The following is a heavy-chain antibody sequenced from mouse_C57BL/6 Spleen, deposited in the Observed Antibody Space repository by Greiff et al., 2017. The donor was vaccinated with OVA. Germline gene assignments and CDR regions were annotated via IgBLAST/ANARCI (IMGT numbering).Heavy chain of an antibody. Sequence: QVQLQQPGAELVRPGSSVKLSCKASGYTFTSYWMDWVKQRPGQGLEWIGNIYPSDSETHYNQKFKDKATLTVDKSSSTAYMQLSSLTSEDSAVYSCARREDGSDYWGQGTTLTVSS. CDR2: IYPSDSET. J-gene: IGHJ2*01. V-gene: IGHV1-61*01. CDR1: GYTFTSYW. D-gene: IGHD1-1*01. CDR3: ARREDGSDY.